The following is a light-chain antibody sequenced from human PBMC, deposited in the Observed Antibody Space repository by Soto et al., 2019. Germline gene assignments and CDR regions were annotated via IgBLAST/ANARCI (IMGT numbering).Light chain of an antibody. J-gene: IGLJ1*01. CDR3: ASWDDSLSGYV. Sequence: QSVLTQPPSASGNPGQRLTVSLSGSTSNILRNYVYWYRQLPCTAPILLISMNDQRPSGVPDRFSGSKSGTSASLAISGLRSEDEADYYCASWDDSLSGYVFGTGTKLTVL. V-gene: IGLV1-47*01. CDR1: TSNILRNY. CDR2: MND.